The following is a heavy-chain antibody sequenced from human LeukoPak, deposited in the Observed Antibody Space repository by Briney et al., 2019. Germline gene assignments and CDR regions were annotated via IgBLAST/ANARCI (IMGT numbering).Heavy chain of an antibody. Sequence: SETLSLTCTVSGDSISTRSYYWGWIRQPPGKGLEWIGYIYYSGSTYYNPSLTSRVNISVDTSKNQSSLNLSSVTAADRAGYYFAREGVVVATTFIDYWGQGTLVTVSS. CDR2: IYYSGST. D-gene: IGHD1-26*01. CDR1: GDSISTRSYY. V-gene: IGHV4-31*03. J-gene: IGHJ4*02. CDR3: AREGVVVATTFIDY.